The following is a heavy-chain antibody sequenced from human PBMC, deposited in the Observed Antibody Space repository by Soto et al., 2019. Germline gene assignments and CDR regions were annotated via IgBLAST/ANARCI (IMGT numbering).Heavy chain of an antibody. J-gene: IGHJ4*02. CDR2: IFYTGST. D-gene: IGHD6-19*01. V-gene: IGHV4-59*11. CDR3: ARVGSSGWSPDY. CDR1: GGSISGHY. Sequence: SETLSLTCTVSGGSISGHYWIWIRQSPGKGLEWVGYIFYTGSTNYNPSLKSRVTLSVDTSKNQFSLRLSSVTAADTAVYYCARVGSSGWSPDYWGQGTLVTVSS.